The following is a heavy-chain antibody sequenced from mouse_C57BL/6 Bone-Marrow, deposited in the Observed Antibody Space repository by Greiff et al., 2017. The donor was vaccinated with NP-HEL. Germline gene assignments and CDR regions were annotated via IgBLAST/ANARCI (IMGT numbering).Heavy chain of an antibody. CDR2: ISSGGSYT. V-gene: IGHV5-6*02. CDR1: GFTFSSYG. D-gene: IGHD4-1*01. J-gene: IGHJ4*01. Sequence: DVKLVESGGDLVKPGGSLKLSCAASGFTFSSYGMSWVRQTPDKRLEWVATISSGGSYTYYPDSVKGRITISRDNAKNTLYLQMSSLKSEDTAMYYCASPELGRYAMDYWGQGTSVTVSS. CDR3: ASPELGRYAMDY.